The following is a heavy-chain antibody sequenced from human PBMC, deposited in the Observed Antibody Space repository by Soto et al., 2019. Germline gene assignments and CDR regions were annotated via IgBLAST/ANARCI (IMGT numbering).Heavy chain of an antibody. Sequence: GGSLRLSCAASGFTFSSYAMHWARQAPGKGLEWVAVISYDGSNKYYADSVKGRFTISRDNSKNTLYLQMNSLRAEDTAVYYCATDIVVVPAAISSAVFDYWGQGTLVTVSS. J-gene: IGHJ4*02. CDR1: GFTFSSYA. V-gene: IGHV3-30-3*01. CDR2: ISYDGSNK. D-gene: IGHD2-2*02. CDR3: ATDIVVVPAAISSAVFDY.